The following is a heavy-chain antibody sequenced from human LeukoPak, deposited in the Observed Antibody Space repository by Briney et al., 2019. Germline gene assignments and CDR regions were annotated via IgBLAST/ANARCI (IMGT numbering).Heavy chain of an antibody. J-gene: IGHJ3*01. V-gene: IGHV3-74*01. CDR1: GFTFSRYW. Sequence: GGSLRLSCAASGFTFSRYWMHWVRQAPGKGLVWVSRISNDGSSTYHADSVKGRFTVSRDNAKNTVYLKMNSLRAEDNAHSECGRELGHKPAADTDAFDLWGQGTMVTVSS. CDR2: ISNDGSST. CDR3: GRELGHKPAADTDAFDL. D-gene: IGHD2-21*01.